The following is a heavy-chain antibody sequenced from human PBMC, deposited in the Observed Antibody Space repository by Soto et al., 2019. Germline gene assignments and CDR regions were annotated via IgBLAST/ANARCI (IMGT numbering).Heavy chain of an antibody. CDR2: INGYNGKT. CDR3: ARGPDPTYSDH. V-gene: IGHV1-18*01. Sequence: QVQLVQSGAEVRKPGASVKVSCKTSGYTFTNYRINWVRQAPGQGLEWMGWINGYNGKTNYAQRVQGRVTLTTDTSTTTAYMELRSLRSDDTAIYYCARGPDPTYSDHWGQGTLVTVSS. J-gene: IGHJ4*02. CDR1: GYTFTNYR.